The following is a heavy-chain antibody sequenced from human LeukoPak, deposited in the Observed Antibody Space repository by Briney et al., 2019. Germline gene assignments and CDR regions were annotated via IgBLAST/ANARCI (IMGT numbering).Heavy chain of an antibody. V-gene: IGHV1-69*06. CDR3: ARTYYYDSSGYHFDY. D-gene: IGHD3-22*01. CDR2: IIPIFDTG. Sequence: SVKVSCKASGGTFSSYAISWVRQAPGQGLEWMGGIIPIFDTGNYAQKFQGRVAITADKFTSTAYMELGSLRSEDTAVYYCARTYYYDSSGYHFDYWGQGTLVTVSS. CDR1: GGTFSSYA. J-gene: IGHJ4*02.